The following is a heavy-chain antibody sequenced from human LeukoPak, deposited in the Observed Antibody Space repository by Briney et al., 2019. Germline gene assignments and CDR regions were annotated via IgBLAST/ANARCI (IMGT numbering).Heavy chain of an antibody. CDR1: GFTFSSYA. Sequence: GGSLRLSCAASGFTFSSYAMSWVRQAPGKGLEWVSAISGSGGSTYYADSVKGRFTISRDNSKNTLYLQMNSLRAEDTAVYYCANGGLQYGDFDYWGPGTLVTVSS. V-gene: IGHV3-23*01. CDR3: ANGGLQYGDFDY. D-gene: IGHD4-17*01. J-gene: IGHJ4*02. CDR2: ISGSGGST.